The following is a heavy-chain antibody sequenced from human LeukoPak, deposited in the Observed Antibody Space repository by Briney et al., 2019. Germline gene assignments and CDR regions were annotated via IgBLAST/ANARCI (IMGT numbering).Heavy chain of an antibody. CDR3: ARSRSSWYENWFDP. V-gene: IGHV1-18*01. J-gene: IGHJ5*02. CDR2: ISAYNGNT. CDR1: GYTFTSYG. D-gene: IGHD6-13*01. Sequence: ASVKVSCKASGYTFTSYGISWVRQAPGQGLEWMGWISAYNGNTNYAQKLQGRVTMTTDTSTSTAYMELRSLRSDDTAVYYCARSRSSWYENWFDPWGQGTLVTVSS.